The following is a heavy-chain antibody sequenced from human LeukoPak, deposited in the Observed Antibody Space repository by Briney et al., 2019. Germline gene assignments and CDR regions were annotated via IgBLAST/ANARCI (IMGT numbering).Heavy chain of an antibody. CDR3: ARFRDSSWYFRDDSSSYFDF. D-gene: IGHD6-13*01. CDR2: IYPGDSDT. V-gene: IGHV5-51*01. Sequence: GESLKISCKGSGYSFTSYWIGWVRQMPGKGLEWMGIIYPGDSDTRYSPSFQGQVTISADKSISTAYLQWSSLKASDTAMYYCARFRDSSWYFRDDSSSYFDFWGQGTLVTVSS. J-gene: IGHJ4*02. CDR1: GYSFTSYW.